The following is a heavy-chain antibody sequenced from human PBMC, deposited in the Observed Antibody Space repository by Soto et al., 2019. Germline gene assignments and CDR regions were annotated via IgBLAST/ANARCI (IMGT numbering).Heavy chain of an antibody. CDR2: ISGSGGST. CDR1: GFTFSSYA. CDR3: XXXXXXXXXXXXXXXXX. J-gene: IGHJ3*01. V-gene: IGHV3-23*01. Sequence: EVQLLESGGGLVQPGGSLRLSCAASGFTFSSYAMSWVRQAPGKGLEWVSAISGSGGSTYYADSVKGRFTISRDNSKNTLYLQMNSLRAEDTAVXYXXXXXXXXXXXXXXXXXXXGQGTMVTVSS.